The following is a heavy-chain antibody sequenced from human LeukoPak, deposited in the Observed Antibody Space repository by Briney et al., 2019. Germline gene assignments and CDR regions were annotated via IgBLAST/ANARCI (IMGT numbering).Heavy chain of an antibody. J-gene: IGHJ5*02. V-gene: IGHV1-2*02. Sequence: ASVKVSCKASGYTFTGYYMHWVRQAPGQGLEWMGWINPNSGDTSYAQRFQGRVTMTRDTSISTAYMELSSLRSDDTAMYYCARGARWLQLDENWFDPWGQGTLVTVSS. CDR3: ARGARWLQLDENWFDP. CDR2: INPNSGDT. CDR1: GYTFTGYY. D-gene: IGHD5-24*01.